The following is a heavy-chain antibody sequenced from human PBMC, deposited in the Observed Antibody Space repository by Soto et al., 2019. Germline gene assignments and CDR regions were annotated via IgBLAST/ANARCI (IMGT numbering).Heavy chain of an antibody. D-gene: IGHD6-19*01. CDR1: GFTFVNYA. CDR2: LSGRGTST. J-gene: IGHJ4*02. Sequence: EVQLLESGGGLVQPGGSLRLSCAASGFTFVNYAMNWVRQAPGKGLEWVATLSGRGTSTYYADSVKGRFTISRDTSRNTLDLQMNSPRAEDTAVYYCAKGTANGGWFNPFDYWGQGTLVTVSS. CDR3: AKGTANGGWFNPFDY. V-gene: IGHV3-23*01.